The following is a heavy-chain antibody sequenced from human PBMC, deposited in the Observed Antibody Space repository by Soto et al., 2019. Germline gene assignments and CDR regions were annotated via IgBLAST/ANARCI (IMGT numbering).Heavy chain of an antibody. CDR2: IYHSGST. Sequence: QLQLQESGSGLVKPSQTLSLTCAVSGGSISSGGYSWSWIRQPPGKGLEWIGYIYHSGSTYYNPSLKSRVTISVDRSKTQFSLKLSSVTAAETAVYYCARAGGLGAVAVDYGGQGTLVTVSS. CDR1: GGSISSGGYS. D-gene: IGHD6-19*01. V-gene: IGHV4-30-2*01. CDR3: ARAGGLGAVAVDY. J-gene: IGHJ4*02.